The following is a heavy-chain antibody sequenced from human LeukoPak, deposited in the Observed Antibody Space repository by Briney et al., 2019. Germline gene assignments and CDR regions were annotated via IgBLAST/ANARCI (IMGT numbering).Heavy chain of an antibody. J-gene: IGHJ4*02. D-gene: IGHD5-18*01. CDR3: ARAGYSYGYGMDY. Sequence: PSETLSLTCTVSGDSITAYYWSWIRQPPGKGLEWIGYIYYSGSTYYNPSLKSRVTISVDTSKNQFSLKLSSVTAADTAVYYCARAGYSYGYGMDYWGQGTLVTVSS. V-gene: IGHV4-30-4*01. CDR2: IYYSGST. CDR1: GDSITAYY.